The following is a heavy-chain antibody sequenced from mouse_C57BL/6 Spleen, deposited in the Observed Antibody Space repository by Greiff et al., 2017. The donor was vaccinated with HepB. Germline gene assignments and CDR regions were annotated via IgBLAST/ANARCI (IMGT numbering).Heavy chain of an antibody. Sequence: VKLQESGAELVRPGASVTLSCKASGYTFTDYEMHWVKQTPVHGLEWIGAIDPETGGTAYNQKFKGKAILTADKSSSTAYMELRSLTSEDSAVYYCTMDSNYAMDYWGQGTSVTVSS. V-gene: IGHV1-15*01. J-gene: IGHJ4*01. CDR3: TMDSNYAMDY. CDR2: IDPETGGT. CDR1: GYTFTDYE. D-gene: IGHD2-5*01.